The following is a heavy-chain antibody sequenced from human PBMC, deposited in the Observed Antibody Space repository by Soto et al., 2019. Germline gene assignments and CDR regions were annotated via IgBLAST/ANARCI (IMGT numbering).Heavy chain of an antibody. D-gene: IGHD3-16*02. V-gene: IGHV4-59*08. J-gene: IGHJ4*02. CDR1: GGSISSYY. CDR2: IYYSGST. CDR3: ARQGDYIWGSYRHFDY. Sequence: SETLSLTCTVPGGSISSYYWSWIRQPPGKGLEWIGYIYYSGSTNYNPSLKSRVTISVDTSKNQFSLKLSSVTAADTAVYYCARQGDYIWGSYRHFDYWGQGTLVTVSS.